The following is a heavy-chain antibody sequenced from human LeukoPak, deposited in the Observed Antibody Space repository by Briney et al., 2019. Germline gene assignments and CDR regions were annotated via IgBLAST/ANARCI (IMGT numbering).Heavy chain of an antibody. D-gene: IGHD2-2*01. CDR1: GFLFSDYY. CDR2: IQFHGSDI. V-gene: IGHV3-30*02. Sequence: GGSLRLSCAASGFLFSDYYMSWIRQAPGRGLEWVAFIQFHGSDIFYADSVEGRFTISRDNSKNTLYLQMNSLRPEDTAVYYCAKDNPIEKVPGLGPGSWGQGTLVTVSS. J-gene: IGHJ5*02. CDR3: AKDNPIEKVPGLGPGS.